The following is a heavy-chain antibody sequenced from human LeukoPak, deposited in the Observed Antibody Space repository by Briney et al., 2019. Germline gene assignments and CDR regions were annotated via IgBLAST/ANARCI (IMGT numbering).Heavy chain of an antibody. Sequence: KCSETLSLTCTVSGSSISSSGYYWGRIRQPPGKGLAWIGSFHYNRSTYYNPSVKSRVTISVDTSKNQFSLKLSSVTAADTAVYYCAREVTTSRRWFDPWGQGTRVTVSS. J-gene: IGHJ5*02. CDR1: GSSISSSGYY. CDR3: AREVTTSRRWFDP. CDR2: FHYNRST. D-gene: IGHD1-1*01. V-gene: IGHV4-39*07.